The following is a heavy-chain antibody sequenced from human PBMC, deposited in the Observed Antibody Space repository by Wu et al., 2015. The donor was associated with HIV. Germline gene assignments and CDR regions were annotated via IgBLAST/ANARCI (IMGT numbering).Heavy chain of an antibody. CDR3: ARGLRDILTGYYSAFDY. J-gene: IGHJ4*02. Sequence: QVQLVQSGPEVKNPGSSVKVSCKASGGGFNSYAISWVRQAPGRGLEWMGGVIPVIGTPNFSQKFQGRVTITSDESTATVYMEMSTLRSEDTAVYYCARGLRDILTGYYSAFDYWGQGTLVIISS. CDR1: GGGFNSYA. CDR2: VIPVIGTP. D-gene: IGHD3-9*01. V-gene: IGHV1-69*05.